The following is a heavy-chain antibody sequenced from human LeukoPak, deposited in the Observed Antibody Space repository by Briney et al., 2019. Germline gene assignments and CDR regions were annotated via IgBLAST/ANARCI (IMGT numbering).Heavy chain of an antibody. CDR2: IYYSGST. CDR1: GGSISSYY. J-gene: IGHJ4*02. D-gene: IGHD3-10*01. Sequence: SETLSLTCTVSGGSISSYYWSWVRQPPGKGLEWIGYIYYSGSTNYNPSLKSRVTISVDTSKNQFSLKLSSVTAADTAVYYCARHANYGSGSYYSYWGQGTLVTVSS. CDR3: ARHANYGSGSYYSY. V-gene: IGHV4-59*08.